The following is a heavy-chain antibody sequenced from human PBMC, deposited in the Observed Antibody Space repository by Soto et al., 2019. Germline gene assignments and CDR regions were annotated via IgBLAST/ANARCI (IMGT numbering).Heavy chain of an antibody. Sequence: QVQLQESGPGLVKPSETPSLTCTVSGGSVSSGSHYWSWIRQPPGKGLECLGNIYYSGSTNYNPSLRSRVTISVDTSKNQFSLKLSSVTAADTAVYYCARLVAAGLIFDYWGQGSLVTVSS. CDR1: GGSVSSGSHY. CDR2: IYYSGST. J-gene: IGHJ4*02. D-gene: IGHD6-13*01. CDR3: ARLVAAGLIFDY. V-gene: IGHV4-61*01.